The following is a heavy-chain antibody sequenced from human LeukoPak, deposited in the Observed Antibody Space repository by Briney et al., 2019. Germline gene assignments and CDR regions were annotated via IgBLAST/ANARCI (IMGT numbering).Heavy chain of an antibody. CDR3: ARIAVADNLFDY. CDR1: AFTFSGYS. Sequence: GGSLRLSCAASAFTFSGYSMTWVRQAPGKGLEWVSSISSSGTYIYYADSVKGRFTISRDNAKNSLYLQMNSLRAEDTAVYCCARIAVADNLFDYWGQGTLVTVSS. J-gene: IGHJ4*02. CDR2: ISSSGTYI. V-gene: IGHV3-21*01. D-gene: IGHD6-19*01.